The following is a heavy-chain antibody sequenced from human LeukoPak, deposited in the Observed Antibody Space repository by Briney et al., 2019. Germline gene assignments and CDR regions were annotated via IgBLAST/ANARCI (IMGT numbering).Heavy chain of an antibody. CDR3: ARDSSPQSGVYYFDAFDM. CDR2: ISSSSSYI. D-gene: IGHD3-22*01. V-gene: IGHV3-21*01. CDR1: GFTFSSYS. J-gene: IGHJ3*02. Sequence: KPGGSLRLSCAASGFTFSSYSMNWVRQAPGKGLEWVSSISSSSSYIYYADSVKGRFTISRDNAKNSLYLQMNSLRAEDTAVYYCARDSSPQSGVYYFDAFDMWGQGTMVTVSS.